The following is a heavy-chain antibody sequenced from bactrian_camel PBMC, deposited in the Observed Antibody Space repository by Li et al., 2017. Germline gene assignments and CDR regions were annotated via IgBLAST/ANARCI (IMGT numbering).Heavy chain of an antibody. J-gene: IGHJ6*01. V-gene: IGHV3S31*01. CDR3: AATKGVWVGYSVRCLTSPQPSDFHH. Sequence: VQLVESGGGLVQPGGSLRLSCTHSGYISSRHCMGWFRQAPGKAREGIAGIRRDGDEYYAGSVKGRFTISRDNAKNTLYLQMDNLKPEDTAMYYCAATKGVWVGYSVRCLTSPQPSDFHHWGQGTQVTVS. CDR1: GYISSRHC. CDR2: IRRDGDE. D-gene: IGHD5*01.